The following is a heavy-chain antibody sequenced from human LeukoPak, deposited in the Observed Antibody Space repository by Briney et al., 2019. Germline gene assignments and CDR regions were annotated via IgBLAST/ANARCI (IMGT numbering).Heavy chain of an antibody. Sequence: PGGSLRLSCAASGFTFSGSAMHWVRQASGKGLEWVGRIRSKANSYATAYAASVKGSFTISRDDSKNQAYLQMNSLKTKDTPVYYCTRLKSGWPDSGGEGTRVTVSS. CDR2: IRSKANSYAT. J-gene: IGHJ4*02. CDR3: TRLKSGWPDS. CDR1: GFTFSGSA. V-gene: IGHV3-73*01. D-gene: IGHD6-19*01.